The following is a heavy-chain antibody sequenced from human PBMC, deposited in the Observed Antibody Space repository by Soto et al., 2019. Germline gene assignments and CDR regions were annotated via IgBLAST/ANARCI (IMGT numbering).Heavy chain of an antibody. CDR3: PRVDPSAKSPDY. CDR2: TRNRVNSFST. J-gene: IGHJ4*02. V-gene: IGHV3-72*01. CDR1: EISFGDQY. D-gene: IGHD2-15*01. Sequence: VEVEESGGALVLPGGSLRLSCVVSAVSEISFGDQYMDWVRQAAGKGLEWVGRTRNRVNSFSTAYAASVQGRFTISRDDSKNTVYLQMNSLKTEDTAVYYCPRVDPSAKSPDYWGQGTLVTVS.